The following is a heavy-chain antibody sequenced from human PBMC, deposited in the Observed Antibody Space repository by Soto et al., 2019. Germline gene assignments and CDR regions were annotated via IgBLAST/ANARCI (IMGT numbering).Heavy chain of an antibody. CDR1: GFTFRDYA. J-gene: IGHJ4*02. Sequence: LRLSCAASGFTFRDYAMTWVRQAPGKGLEWVSGISNNGGRTYYADSVKGRFTISRDNSKNTVYLQMSSLRVDDTAVYYCAKSQEVYDYWGQGTLVTVS. CDR3: AKSQEVYDY. D-gene: IGHD2-8*01. V-gene: IGHV3-23*01. CDR2: ISNNGGRT.